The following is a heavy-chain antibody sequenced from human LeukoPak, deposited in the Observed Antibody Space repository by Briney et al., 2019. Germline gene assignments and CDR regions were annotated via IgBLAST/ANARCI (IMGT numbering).Heavy chain of an antibody. Sequence: GGSLRLTCAASGFIFSDYYMNWIRQAPGKGLEWVSHINGGGTTKYYADSVRGRFTLSRDNAKNTLYLQMNNLRAEDTAVYYCTRGVFSDVWGTGTTVTVSS. CDR3: TRGVFSDV. CDR2: INGGGTTK. CDR1: GFIFSDYY. J-gene: IGHJ6*04. V-gene: IGHV3-11*01.